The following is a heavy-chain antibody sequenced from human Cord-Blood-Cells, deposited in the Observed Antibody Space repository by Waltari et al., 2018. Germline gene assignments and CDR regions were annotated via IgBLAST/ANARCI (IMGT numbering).Heavy chain of an antibody. Sequence: QVQLQQWGAGLLKPSETLSLTCAVYGGSFSGYYWSWIRQPPGKGLEWIGEINHSGSTNYNPSLKSRVTISVDTSKNQFSLKRSSVTAADTAVYYCARGIGSWYWYFDLWGRGTLVTVSS. CDR1: GGSFSGYY. CDR2: INHSGST. CDR3: ARGIGSWYWYFDL. J-gene: IGHJ2*01. D-gene: IGHD6-13*01. V-gene: IGHV4-34*01.